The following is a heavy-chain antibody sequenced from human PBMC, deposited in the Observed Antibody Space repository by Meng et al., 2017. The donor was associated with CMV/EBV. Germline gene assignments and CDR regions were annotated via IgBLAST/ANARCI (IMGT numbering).Heavy chain of an antibody. Sequence: ASVKVSCKASGYTFTKFYIHWVRQAPGQGLEWMGLINPNSGSTSHAQKFQGRVTMTRDTSKNTVYMELSRLRSEDTAVYYCARGGRPTMRGGWPGYWGQGTLVTVSS. V-gene: IGHV1-46*01. J-gene: IGHJ4*02. CDR3: ARGGRPTMRGGWPGY. CDR2: INPNSGST. D-gene: IGHD3-22*01. CDR1: GYTFTKFY.